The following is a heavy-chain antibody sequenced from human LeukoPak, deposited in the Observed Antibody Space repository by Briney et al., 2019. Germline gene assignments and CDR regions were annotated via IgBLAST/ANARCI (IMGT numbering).Heavy chain of an antibody. Sequence: ASVKVSCKASGGTFSSYAISWVRQAPGQGLEWMGGIIPIFGTANYAQKFQGRVTITADESTSTPYMELSSLRSEDTAVYYCARGEAVARGWFDPWGQGTLVTVSS. CDR1: GGTFSSYA. CDR2: IIPIFGTA. V-gene: IGHV1-69*13. J-gene: IGHJ5*02. CDR3: ARGEAVARGWFDP. D-gene: IGHD6-19*01.